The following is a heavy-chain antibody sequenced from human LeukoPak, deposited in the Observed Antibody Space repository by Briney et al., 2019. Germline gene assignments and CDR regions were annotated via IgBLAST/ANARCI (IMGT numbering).Heavy chain of an antibody. CDR3: ARGYGIAAAGYRH. CDR1: GGSFSGYY. D-gene: IGHD6-13*01. CDR2: INHSGST. Sequence: SETLSLTCAVYGGSFSGYYWSWIRQPPGKGLEWIGEINHSGSTNYNPSLKSRVTISVDMSKNQFSLKLSSVTAADTAVYYCARGYGIAAAGYRHWGQGTLVTVSS. V-gene: IGHV4-34*01. J-gene: IGHJ1*01.